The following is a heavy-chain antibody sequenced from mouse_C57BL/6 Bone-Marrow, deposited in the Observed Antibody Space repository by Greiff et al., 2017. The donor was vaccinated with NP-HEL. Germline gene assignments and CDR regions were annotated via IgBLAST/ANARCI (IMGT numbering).Heavy chain of an antibody. CDR1: GFTFSSYA. J-gene: IGHJ3*01. CDR2: ISDGGSYT. Sequence: EVQVVESGGGLVKPGGSLKLSCAASGFTFSSYAMSWVRQTPEKRLEWVATISDGGSYTYYPDNVKGRFTISRDNAKNNLYLQMSHLKSEDTAMYYCARDHYYGSSLAWFAYWGQGTLVTVSA. CDR3: ARDHYYGSSLAWFAY. D-gene: IGHD1-1*01. V-gene: IGHV5-4*01.